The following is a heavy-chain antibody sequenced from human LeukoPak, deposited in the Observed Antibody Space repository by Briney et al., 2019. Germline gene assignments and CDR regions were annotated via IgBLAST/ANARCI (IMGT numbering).Heavy chain of an antibody. Sequence: ASVKVSCKASGYTFTSYGISWVRQAPGQGLEWMGWIGAYNGNTNYAQKLQGRVTMTTDTSTSTAYMELRSLRSDDTAVYYCARVPKAVLLWFGELNYFDYWGQGTLVTVSS. CDR1: GYTFTSYG. CDR3: ARVPKAVLLWFGELNYFDY. D-gene: IGHD3-10*01. CDR2: IGAYNGNT. V-gene: IGHV1-18*01. J-gene: IGHJ4*02.